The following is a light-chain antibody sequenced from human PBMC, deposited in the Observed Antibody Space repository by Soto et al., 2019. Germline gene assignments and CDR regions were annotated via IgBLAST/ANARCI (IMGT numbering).Light chain of an antibody. Sequence: QSALTQPRSVSGSPGQSVTISCTGTGSGLGHYNSVSWYQYHPGKAPKLIIFDVSERPAWVPDRCSGSKSANTASLTISGLQVEDEAAYYCCSYAGSYVYVFATGTKLTVL. J-gene: IGLJ1*01. CDR3: CSYAGSYVYV. CDR1: GSGLGHYNS. CDR2: DVS. V-gene: IGLV2-11*01.